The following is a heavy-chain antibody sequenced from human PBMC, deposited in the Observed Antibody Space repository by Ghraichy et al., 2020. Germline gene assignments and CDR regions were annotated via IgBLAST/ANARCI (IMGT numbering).Heavy chain of an antibody. CDR2: IYQSGST. Sequence: QTLSLTCAVSGGSINSGSFSWSWIRQPPGKGLEWIGYIYQSGSTYYNPSLKSRVTISLDDSKNQFSLRLISVTAADTAVYYCARAPYDDDGFYDDGFDVWGQGTMFTVSS. J-gene: IGHJ3*01. V-gene: IGHV4-30-2*01. D-gene: IGHD3-22*01. CDR1: GGSINSGSFS. CDR3: ARAPYDDDGFYDDGFDV.